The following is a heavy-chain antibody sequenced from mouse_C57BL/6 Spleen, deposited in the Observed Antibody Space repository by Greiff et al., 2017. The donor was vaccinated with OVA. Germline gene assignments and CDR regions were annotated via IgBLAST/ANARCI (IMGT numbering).Heavy chain of an antibody. V-gene: IGHV1-26*01. CDR1: GYTFTDYY. Sequence: VQLQQSGPELVKPGASVKISCKASGYTFTDYYMNWVKQSHGKSLEWIGDINPNNGGTSYNQKFKGKATLTVDKSSSTAYMELRSLTSEDSAVYYCARGKGTTVVSFDYWGQGTTLTVSS. D-gene: IGHD1-1*01. CDR3: ARGKGTTVVSFDY. J-gene: IGHJ2*01. CDR2: INPNNGGT.